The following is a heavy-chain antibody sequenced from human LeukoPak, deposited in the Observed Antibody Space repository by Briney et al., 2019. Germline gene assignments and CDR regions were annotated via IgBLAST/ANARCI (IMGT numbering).Heavy chain of an antibody. CDR3: ATEMGPHSY. D-gene: IGHD1-26*01. V-gene: IGHV3-11*01. CDR2: ISSSDDRI. J-gene: IGHJ4*02. CDR1: GFTFSDYY. Sequence: GGSLRLSCAASGFTFSDYYMSWIRQAPGRGLEWLSYISSSDDRIDYTDSAKGRFTISRDNAKNTVYLQMNSLRVEDTAVYYCATEMGPHSYWGQGTLVTVSS.